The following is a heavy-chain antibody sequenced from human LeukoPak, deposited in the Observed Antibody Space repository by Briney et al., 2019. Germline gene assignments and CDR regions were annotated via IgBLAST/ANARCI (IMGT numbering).Heavy chain of an antibody. V-gene: IGHV3-48*01. CDR3: AELGITMIGGV. J-gene: IGHJ6*04. D-gene: IGHD3-10*02. CDR2: ISSSSSTI. Sequence: GGSLRHACAASGFTFSSYSMNWVRQAPRKGLEWVSYISSSSSTIYYADSVKGRFTISRDNAKNSLYLQMNSLRAEDTAVYYCAELGITMIGGVWGKGTTVTISS. CDR1: GFTFSSYS.